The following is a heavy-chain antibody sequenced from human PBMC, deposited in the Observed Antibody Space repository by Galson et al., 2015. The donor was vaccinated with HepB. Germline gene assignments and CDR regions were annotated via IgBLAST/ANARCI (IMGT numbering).Heavy chain of an antibody. CDR3: AREVTMVRGAEAEGFDY. Sequence: SLRLSCAASGFTFSSYWMSWVRQAPGKGLEWVANIKQDGSEKYYVDSVKSRFTISRDNAKNSLYLQMNSLRAEDTAVYYCAREVTMVRGAEAEGFDYWGQGTLVTVSS. CDR2: IKQDGSEK. CDR1: GFTFSSYW. V-gene: IGHV3-7*03. D-gene: IGHD3-10*01. J-gene: IGHJ4*02.